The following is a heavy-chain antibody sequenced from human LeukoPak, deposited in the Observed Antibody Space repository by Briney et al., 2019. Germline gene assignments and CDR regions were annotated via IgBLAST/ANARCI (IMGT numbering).Heavy chain of an antibody. Sequence: PGGSLRLSCAASGFTFSSYGMHWVRQAPGKGLEWVAVIWYDGSNKYYAGSVKGRFTISRDNSKNTLYLQMNSLRAEDTAVYYCARDAGAVTNWGQGTLVTVSS. J-gene: IGHJ4*02. CDR3: ARDAGAVTN. V-gene: IGHV3-33*01. D-gene: IGHD4-17*01. CDR1: GFTFSSYG. CDR2: IWYDGSNK.